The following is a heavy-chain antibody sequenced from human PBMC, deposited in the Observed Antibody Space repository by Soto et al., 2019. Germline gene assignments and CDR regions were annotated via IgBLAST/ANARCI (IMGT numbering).Heavy chain of an antibody. CDR2: INPSAGNT. J-gene: IGHJ4*03. CDR3: ARLHSTSPPYYFDF. V-gene: IGHV1-46*01. D-gene: IGHD6-6*01. Sequence: ASVKVSCKTSGYIFTTYYMHWVRQAPGQGLEWMGVINPSAGNTVYAQSFQDRVTMTRDTSTTTMYMELSSLRSDDTAVYYCARLHSTSPPYYFDFWGQGTMVTVSS. CDR1: GYIFTTYY.